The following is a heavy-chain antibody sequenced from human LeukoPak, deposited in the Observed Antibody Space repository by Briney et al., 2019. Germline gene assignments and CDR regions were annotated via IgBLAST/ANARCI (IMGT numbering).Heavy chain of an antibody. CDR1: GFTFSSYS. D-gene: IGHD3-9*01. J-gene: IGHJ4*02. CDR2: ISGSGGST. V-gene: IGHV3-23*01. Sequence: GGSLRLSCGASGFTFSSYSMNWVRQAPGKGLEWVSAISGSGGSTYYADSVKGRFTISRDNSKNTLYLQMNSLRAEDTAVYYCAKDTDYDILTGYYKGGYFDYWGQGTLVTVSS. CDR3: AKDTDYDILTGYYKGGYFDY.